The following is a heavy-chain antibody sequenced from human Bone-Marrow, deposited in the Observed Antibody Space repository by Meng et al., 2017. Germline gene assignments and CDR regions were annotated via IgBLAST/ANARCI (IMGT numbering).Heavy chain of an antibody. CDR2: IDCNNGGA. V-gene: IGHV1-2*06. Sequence: QMQLVPAGAEVKQPGASVRVSCKASGYTFTGYYIHWVRQAPGQGLEWLGRIDCNNGGAIYAQKFQDRVTMTRDTSITTAYMDLSRLTSDDTAVYYCARDAGRAAGPRWGQGTLVTVSS. D-gene: IGHD6-13*01. J-gene: IGHJ4*02. CDR3: ARDAGRAAGPR. CDR1: GYTFTGYY.